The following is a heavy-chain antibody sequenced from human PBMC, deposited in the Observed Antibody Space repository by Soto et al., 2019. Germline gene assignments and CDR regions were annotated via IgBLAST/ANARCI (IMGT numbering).Heavy chain of an antibody. D-gene: IGHD5-18*01. CDR3: ARGFVDTAMAHYFDY. CDR2: INHSGST. J-gene: IGHJ4*02. V-gene: IGHV4-34*01. CDR1: GGSCSGYY. Sequence: SETLSLTCAVYGGSCSGYYWSWIRQPPGKGLEWIGEINHSGSTNYNPSLKSRVTISVDTSKNQFSLKLSSVTAADTAVYYCARGFVDTAMAHYFDYWGQGTLVTVSS.